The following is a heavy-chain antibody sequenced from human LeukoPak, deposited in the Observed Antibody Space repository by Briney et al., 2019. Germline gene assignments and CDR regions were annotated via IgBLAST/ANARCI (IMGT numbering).Heavy chain of an antibody. J-gene: IGHJ4*02. Sequence: PSETLSLTCTVSGGSISSYYWSWIRQPPGKGLEWIGYIYYSGSTNYNPSLKSRVTISVDTSKNQFSLKLSSVTAADPAVYYCASAQQLPRGGPSFGYWGQGNLVTVSS. CDR3: ASAQQLPRGGPSFGY. D-gene: IGHD6-13*01. CDR1: GGSISSYY. V-gene: IGHV4-59*01. CDR2: IYYSGST.